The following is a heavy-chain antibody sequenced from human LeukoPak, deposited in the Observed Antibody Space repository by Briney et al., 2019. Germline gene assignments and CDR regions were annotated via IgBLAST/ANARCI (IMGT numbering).Heavy chain of an antibody. J-gene: IGHJ4*02. D-gene: IGHD1-26*01. Sequence: PGRSLRLSCAASGFTFSSYAMSWVRQAPGKGLEWVSYISAGSDYIYYADSVKGRFTISRDNAKNSLSLQMNSLRAEDTAVYYCARWGLGPSFDYWGQGTLVTVSS. CDR1: GFTFSSYA. V-gene: IGHV3-21*01. CDR2: ISAGSDYI. CDR3: ARWGLGPSFDY.